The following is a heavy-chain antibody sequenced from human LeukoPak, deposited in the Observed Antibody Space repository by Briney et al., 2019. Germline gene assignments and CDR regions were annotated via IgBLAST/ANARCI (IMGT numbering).Heavy chain of an antibody. CDR3: ARESPDYGDYFVGPFDP. J-gene: IGHJ5*02. V-gene: IGHV3-48*03. CDR1: GFTFSTYE. D-gene: IGHD4-17*01. Sequence: GGYLRLSCAASGFTFSTYEMNWVRQAPGKGLEWVSYISTSSRTIYYADSVKGRFTISRDNAKNSLYLQMNSLRAEDTAVYYCARESPDYGDYFVGPFDPWGQGTLVTVSS. CDR2: ISTSSRTI.